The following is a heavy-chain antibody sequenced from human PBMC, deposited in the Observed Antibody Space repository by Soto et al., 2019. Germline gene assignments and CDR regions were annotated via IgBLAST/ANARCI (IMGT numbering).Heavy chain of an antibody. CDR3: ARQGVRGVINWFDP. Sequence: PSETLYLTCTVSGGSISSYYWSWIRQPPGKGLEWIGYIYYSGSTNYNPSLKSRVTISVDTSKNQFSLKLSSVTAADTAVYYCARQGVRGVINWFDPWGQGTLVTVS. D-gene: IGHD3-10*01. J-gene: IGHJ5*02. CDR1: GGSISSYY. V-gene: IGHV4-59*08. CDR2: IYYSGST.